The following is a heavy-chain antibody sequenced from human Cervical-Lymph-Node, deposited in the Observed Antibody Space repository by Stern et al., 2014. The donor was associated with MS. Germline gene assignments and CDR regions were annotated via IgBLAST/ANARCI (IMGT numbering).Heavy chain of an antibody. CDR2: ISADGTLK. J-gene: IGHJ4*02. CDR1: GFTFSAYG. V-gene: IGHV3-30*03. D-gene: IGHD4-17*01. CDR3: AREAGGGFGDYLRY. Sequence: VQLVESGGGVVQPGRSLRLSCAASGFTFSAYGMHWVRQAPGKGLEWVEVISADGTLKFYGDSVKGRFTISRDNSKNTLFLQMNSLRAEDTAVYYCAREAGGGFGDYLRYWGQGILVTVSS.